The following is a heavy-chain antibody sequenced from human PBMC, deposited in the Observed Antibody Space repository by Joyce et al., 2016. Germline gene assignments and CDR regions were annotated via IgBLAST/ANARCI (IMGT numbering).Heavy chain of an antibody. CDR2: ISGSGGST. CDR3: AKGGNYYDYYFDY. J-gene: IGHJ4*02. CDR1: GFTFYNYA. Sequence: EVYLLESGGGLVRPGGSLRLSCEASGFTFYNYAMSWVRQAPGKGLEGVSGISGSGGSTYYADSVKGRFTISRDNSKNTLYLQMNSLRAEDTAVYYCAKGGNYYDYYFDYWGQGTLLTVSS. V-gene: IGHV3-23*01. D-gene: IGHD3-3*01.